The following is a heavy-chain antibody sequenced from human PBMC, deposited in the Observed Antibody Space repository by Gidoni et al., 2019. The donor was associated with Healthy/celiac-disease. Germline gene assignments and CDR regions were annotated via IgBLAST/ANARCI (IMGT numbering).Heavy chain of an antibody. Sequence: EVQLVESGGGLVQPGGSLRLPCSDSGFTFSSYAMHWVRQAPGKGLEYVSAISSNGGSTYYADSVKGRFTISRDNSKNTLYLQMSSLRAEDTAVYYCVKGVSGTVPGYWGQGTLVTVSS. J-gene: IGHJ4*02. D-gene: IGHD1-26*01. CDR2: ISSNGGST. CDR3: VKGVSGTVPGY. CDR1: GFTFSSYA. V-gene: IGHV3-64D*08.